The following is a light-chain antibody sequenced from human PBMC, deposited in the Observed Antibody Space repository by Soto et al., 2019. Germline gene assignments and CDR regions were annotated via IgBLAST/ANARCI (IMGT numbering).Light chain of an antibody. J-gene: IGKJ1*01. CDR3: RQSATSPRT. Sequence: EIVLTQSPGTLYLSPGERATLSCRASQTVGNNYLDWYQQKPGQAPRLLIYVASSRATVIPDWFSGSGSGTDFTLTISRLEPEDFAVYYCRQSATSPRTFGRGTEVEIK. CDR2: VAS. CDR1: QTVGNNY. V-gene: IGKV3-20*01.